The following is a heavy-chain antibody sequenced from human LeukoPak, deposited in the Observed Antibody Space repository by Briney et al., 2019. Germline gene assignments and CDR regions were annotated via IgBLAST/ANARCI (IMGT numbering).Heavy chain of an antibody. CDR2: IYTSGST. V-gene: IGHV4-61*02. CDR1: GGSISSGSYY. CDR3: ARSGRGPSYYYYHMDV. Sequence: SQTLSLTCTVSGGSISSGSYYWSWIRQPAGKGLEWIGRIYTSGSTNYNPSLKSRVTISDTSKNQFSLKLSSVTAADTAVYYCARSGRGPSYYYYHMDVWGKGTTVTVSS. J-gene: IGHJ6*03.